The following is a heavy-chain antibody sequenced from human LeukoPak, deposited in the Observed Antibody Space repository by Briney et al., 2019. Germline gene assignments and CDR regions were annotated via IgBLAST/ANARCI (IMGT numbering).Heavy chain of an antibody. CDR2: ISGSGGST. CDR3: AKTVGYYDIGAAFDI. D-gene: IGHD3-9*01. Sequence: GGSLRLSCAASGFTYSSYAMSWVRQAPGKGLEGVSAISGSGGSTYSADSVKGRFTISRDNSTNTLYLQMNSLRAEDTAVYYCAKTVGYYDIGAAFDIWGQGTMVTVSS. CDR1: GFTYSSYA. V-gene: IGHV3-23*01. J-gene: IGHJ3*02.